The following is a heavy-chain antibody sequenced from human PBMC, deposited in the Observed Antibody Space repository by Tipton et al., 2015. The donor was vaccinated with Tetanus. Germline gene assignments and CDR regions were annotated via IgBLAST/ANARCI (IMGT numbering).Heavy chain of an antibody. J-gene: IGHJ4*01. D-gene: IGHD5-24*01. V-gene: IGHV4-34*01. CDR1: GESFSDYY. CDR3: GRGTDAYKSGNY. Sequence: LRLSCAVYGESFSDYYWSWIRQPPGKGLEWIGEIHPSGITDYNPSLKSRVIISVDTSKNQFSLKLSSVTAADSALYFCGRGTDAYKSGNYWGQGTLVTVSS. CDR2: IHPSGIT.